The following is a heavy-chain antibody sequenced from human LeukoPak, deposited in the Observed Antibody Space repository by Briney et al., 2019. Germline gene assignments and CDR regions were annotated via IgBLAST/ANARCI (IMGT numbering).Heavy chain of an antibody. CDR1: GFTFRRYA. V-gene: IGHV3-23*01. CDR3: ARDNSLDSQLWLEAFDI. Sequence: GGSLRLSCAASGFTFRRYAMNWVRQAPGKGLEWVSTISGSDGSTYYADSVKGRFTISRDNSKNTLYLQMNSLRAEDTAVYYCARDNSLDSQLWLEAFDIWGQGTMVTVSS. J-gene: IGHJ3*02. CDR2: ISGSDGST. D-gene: IGHD3-10*01.